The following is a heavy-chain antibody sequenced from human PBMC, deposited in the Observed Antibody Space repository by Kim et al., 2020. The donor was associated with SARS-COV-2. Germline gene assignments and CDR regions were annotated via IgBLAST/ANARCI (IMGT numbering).Heavy chain of an antibody. CDR3: ARDLEAAGTDYYGMDV. J-gene: IGHJ6*02. CDR1: GFTFSSYS. CDR2: ISSSSSYI. Sequence: GGSLRLSCVASGFTFSSYSMNWVRQAPGKGLEWVSSISSSSSYIYYADSVKGRFTISRDNAKNSLYLQMNSLRAEDTAVYYCARDLEAAGTDYYGMDVWGQGTTVTVSS. D-gene: IGHD6-13*01. V-gene: IGHV3-21*01.